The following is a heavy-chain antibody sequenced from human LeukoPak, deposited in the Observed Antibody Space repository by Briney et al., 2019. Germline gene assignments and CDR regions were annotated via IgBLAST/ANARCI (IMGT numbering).Heavy chain of an antibody. CDR2: INHSGST. V-gene: IGHV4-34*01. D-gene: IGHD6-19*01. CDR3: ARHLLSGWYDFDY. Sequence: PSETLSLTCAVYGGSFGGYYWSWIRQPPGKGLEWIGEINHSGSTNYNPSLKSRVTISVDTSKNQFSLKLSSVTAADTAVYYCARHLLSGWYDFDYWGQGTLVTVSS. J-gene: IGHJ4*02. CDR1: GGSFGGYY.